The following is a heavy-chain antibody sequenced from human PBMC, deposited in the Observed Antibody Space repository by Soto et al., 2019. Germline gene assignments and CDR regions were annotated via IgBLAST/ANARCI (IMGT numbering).Heavy chain of an antibody. V-gene: IGHV3-33*01. D-gene: IGHD2-21*02. Sequence: QVQLVESGGGVVQPGRSLRLSCAASGFTFSSYGMHWVRQAPGKVLEWVAVIWYDGSNKYYADSVKGRFTISRDNSKNTLYLQMNSLRAEDTAVYYCARDSAVVTANNWFDPWGQGTLVTVSS. CDR3: ARDSAVVTANNWFDP. CDR2: IWYDGSNK. CDR1: GFTFSSYG. J-gene: IGHJ5*02.